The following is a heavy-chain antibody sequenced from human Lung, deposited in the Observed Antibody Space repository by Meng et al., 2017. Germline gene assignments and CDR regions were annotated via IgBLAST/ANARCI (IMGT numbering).Heavy chain of an antibody. Sequence: QVALQHWGAGLLRPSATLSLTCVVSGGSFSDYSWGWFRQPPGRGLEWIGEINHSGSTNYNPSLESRATISVDTSQNNLSLKLSSVTAADSAVYYCARGPTTMAHDFDYWGQGTLVTVSS. J-gene: IGHJ4*02. D-gene: IGHD4-11*01. V-gene: IGHV4-34*01. CDR1: GGSFSDYS. CDR3: ARGPTTMAHDFDY. CDR2: INHSGST.